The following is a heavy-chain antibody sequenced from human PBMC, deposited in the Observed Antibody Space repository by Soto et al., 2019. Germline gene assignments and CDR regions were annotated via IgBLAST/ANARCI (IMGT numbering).Heavy chain of an antibody. CDR1: GGSISSYH. Sequence: SETLSLTCTVSGGSISSYHWSWIRQPPGKGLEWIGYIYYSGSTNYNPSLKSRVTISVDTSKNQFSLKLSSVTAADTAVYYCARLVWSYGTWFDPWGQGTLVTVSS. V-gene: IGHV4-59*08. D-gene: IGHD5-18*01. CDR3: ARLVWSYGTWFDP. CDR2: IYYSGST. J-gene: IGHJ5*02.